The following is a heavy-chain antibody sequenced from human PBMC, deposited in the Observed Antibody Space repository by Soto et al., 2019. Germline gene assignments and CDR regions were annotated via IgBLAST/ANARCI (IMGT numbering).Heavy chain of an antibody. Sequence: EVQLLESGGGLVQPGGSLRLSCAASGFTFSSYAMSWVRQAPGKGLEWVSAISGSGGSTYYADSVKGRFTIPRDNSKNTLYLQRNSLRAEDTAVYYCAVHVGHYYYSSGESDAFDIWGQGTMVTVSS. CDR2: ISGSGGST. CDR3: AVHVGHYYYSSGESDAFDI. V-gene: IGHV3-23*01. D-gene: IGHD3-22*01. CDR1: GFTFSSYA. J-gene: IGHJ3*02.